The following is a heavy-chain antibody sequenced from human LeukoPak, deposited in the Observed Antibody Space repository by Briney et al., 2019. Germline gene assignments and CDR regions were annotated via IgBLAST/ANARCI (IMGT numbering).Heavy chain of an antibody. CDR3: ASDRDGYNYG. D-gene: IGHD5-24*01. CDR2: MNPNSGNT. J-gene: IGHJ4*02. CDR1: GYTFTGYY. Sequence: ASVKVSCKASGYTFTGYYMHWVRQAPGQGLEWMGWMNPNSGNTGYAQKFQGRVTMTRNTSISTAYMELSSLRSEDTAVYYCASDRDGYNYGWGQGTLVTVSS. V-gene: IGHV1-8*02.